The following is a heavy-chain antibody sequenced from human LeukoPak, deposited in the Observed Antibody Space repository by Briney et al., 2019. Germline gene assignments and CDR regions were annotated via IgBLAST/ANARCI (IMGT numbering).Heavy chain of an antibody. CDR3: AREDCSSTSCYSDDAFDI. D-gene: IGHD2-2*02. Sequence: SETLSLTCTVSGGSIDNYYWTWIRQPPGKGLEWIGYIYYTGSTNYSPSLKSRVTISVDTSKNQFSLKLRSVTAADTAVYYCAREDCSSTSCYSDDAFDIWGRGTMVTVSS. CDR2: IYYTGST. CDR1: GGSIDNYY. J-gene: IGHJ3*02. V-gene: IGHV4-59*01.